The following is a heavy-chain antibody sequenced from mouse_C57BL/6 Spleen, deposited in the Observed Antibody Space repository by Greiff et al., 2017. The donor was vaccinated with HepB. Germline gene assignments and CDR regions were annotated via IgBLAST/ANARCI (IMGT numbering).Heavy chain of an antibody. CDR3: ERGRITTVPFDY. J-gene: IGHJ2*01. CDR2: INPSNGGT. CDR1: GYTFTSYW. Sequence: VQLQQSGTELVKPGASVKLSCKASGYTFTSYWMHWVKQRPGQGLEWIGNINPSNGGTNYNEKFKSKATLTVDKSSSTAYMQLSSLTSEDSAVYYCERGRITTVPFDYWGQGTTLTVSS. V-gene: IGHV1-53*01. D-gene: IGHD1-1*01.